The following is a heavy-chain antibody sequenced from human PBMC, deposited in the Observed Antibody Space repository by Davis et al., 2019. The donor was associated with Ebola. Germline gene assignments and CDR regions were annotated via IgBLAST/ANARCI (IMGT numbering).Heavy chain of an antibody. J-gene: IGHJ4*02. D-gene: IGHD6-13*01. V-gene: IGHV3-74*01. CDR2: INSDGSST. CDR1: GFNFSTYW. Sequence: PGGSLRLSCAASGFNFSTYWMHWVRQAPGKGLVWVSRINSDGSSTSYADSVKGRFTISRDNAKNTLYLQMNSLRAEDTAVYYCARPGLAAAYFDYWGQGTLVTVSS. CDR3: ARPGLAAAYFDY.